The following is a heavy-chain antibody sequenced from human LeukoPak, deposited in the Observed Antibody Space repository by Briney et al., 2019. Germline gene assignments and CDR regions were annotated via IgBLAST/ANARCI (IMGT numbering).Heavy chain of an antibody. V-gene: IGHV1-24*01. D-gene: IGHD3-22*01. Sequence: ASVKVSCKVSGYTLTELSMHWVRQAPGKGLEWMGGFDPEDGETIYAQKFQGRVTMTEDTSTDTAYMELSSLRSEDTAVYYCARDYYDRGAYAAGFWGQGTLVIVSS. J-gene: IGHJ4*02. CDR1: GYTLTELS. CDR3: ARDYYDRGAYAAGF. CDR2: FDPEDGET.